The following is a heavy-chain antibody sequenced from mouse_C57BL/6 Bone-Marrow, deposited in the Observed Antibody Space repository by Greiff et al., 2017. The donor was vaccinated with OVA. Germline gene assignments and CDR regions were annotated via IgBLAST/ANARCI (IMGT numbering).Heavy chain of an antibody. V-gene: IGHV14-3*01. J-gene: IGHJ3*01. CDR3: ARPYYYGSRGFAY. CDR2: IDPANGNT. Sequence: EVQLVESVAELVRPGASVKLSCTASGFNIKNTYMHWVKQRPEQGLEWIGRIDPANGNTKYAPKFQGKATITADTSSNTAYLQLSSLTSEDTAIYYCARPYYYGSRGFAYWGQGTLVTVSA. CDR1: GFNIKNTY. D-gene: IGHD1-1*01.